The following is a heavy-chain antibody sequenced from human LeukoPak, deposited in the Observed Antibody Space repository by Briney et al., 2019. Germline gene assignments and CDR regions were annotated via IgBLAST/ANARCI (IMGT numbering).Heavy chain of an antibody. D-gene: IGHD4-4*01. CDR2: INPSGGST. CDR3: ARAVTTRTKINWFDP. J-gene: IGHJ5*02. V-gene: IGHV1-46*01. Sequence: ASVKVSCKASGYTFTSYYMHWVRQAPGQGLEWMGIINPSGGSTSYAQKFQGRVTMTRDTSTSTVYMELSSLRSEDTAVYYCARAVTTRTKINWFDPWGQGTLVTVSS. CDR1: GYTFTSYY.